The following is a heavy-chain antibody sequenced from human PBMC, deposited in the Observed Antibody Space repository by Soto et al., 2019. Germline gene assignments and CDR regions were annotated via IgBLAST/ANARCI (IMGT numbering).Heavy chain of an antibody. Sequence: SETLSLTCTVSGGSISSSSYYWGWIRQPPGKGLEWIGSIYYSGSTYYNPSLKSRVTISVDTSKNQFSLKLSSVTAADTAVYYCARQASSYGTSYYGMDVWGQGTTVTVSS. CDR3: ARQASSYGTSYYGMDV. CDR2: IYYSGST. J-gene: IGHJ6*02. V-gene: IGHV4-39*01. D-gene: IGHD5-18*01. CDR1: GGSISSSSYY.